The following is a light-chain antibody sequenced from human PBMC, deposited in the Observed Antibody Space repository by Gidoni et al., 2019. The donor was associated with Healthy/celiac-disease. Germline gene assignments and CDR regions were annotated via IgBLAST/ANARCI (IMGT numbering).Light chain of an antibody. Sequence: QSALTQPASVSGSPGQSITISCTGTSSDVGGYNSVSWYQQHPGKAPKLMIYEVSNRHSGVSNRFSGSKSGNTASLTISGLQAEDEADYYCSSYTSSSTVVFGGGTKLTVL. CDR3: SSYTSSSTVV. CDR1: SSDVGGYNS. CDR2: EVS. J-gene: IGLJ2*01. V-gene: IGLV2-14*01.